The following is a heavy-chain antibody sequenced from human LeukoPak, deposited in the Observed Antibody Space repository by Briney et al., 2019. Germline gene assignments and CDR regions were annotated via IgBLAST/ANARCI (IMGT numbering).Heavy chain of an antibody. D-gene: IGHD3-16*01. Sequence: PGGPLRLSCAASGFIFSNYWMLWVRQAPGKGLVWVSRINSDGSSISYADSVKGRFTISRDNAKNTLYLQMNSLRAEDTAVYYCARVRGGYYSDYWGQGTLVTVS. CDR2: INSDGSSI. J-gene: IGHJ4*02. CDR1: GFIFSNYW. V-gene: IGHV3-74*01. CDR3: ARVRGGYYSDY.